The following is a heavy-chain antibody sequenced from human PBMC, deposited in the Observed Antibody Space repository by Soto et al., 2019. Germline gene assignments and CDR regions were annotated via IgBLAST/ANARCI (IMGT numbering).Heavy chain of an antibody. Sequence: PSETLSLTCTFSGVSISGHYWSWIRQPPGKGLQYIGYISYSGSTNYNPSLKSRVTISVDTSNNQFSLRLSSVTAADTAVYYCARDVGLQHDTGYYDFWRGTNNWFDPWGQGTLVTVSS. CDR2: ISYSGST. V-gene: IGHV4-59*11. CDR1: GVSISGHY. J-gene: IGHJ5*02. D-gene: IGHD3-3*01. CDR3: ARDVGLQHDTGYYDFWRGTNNWFDP.